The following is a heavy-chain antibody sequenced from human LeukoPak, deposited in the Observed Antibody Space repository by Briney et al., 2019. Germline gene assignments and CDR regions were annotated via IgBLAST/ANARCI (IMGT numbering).Heavy chain of an antibody. J-gene: IGHJ4*02. Sequence: SETLSLTCTVSGGYISSYYWSRIRQPAGKGLEWIGRIYTGGRTSYNPSLESRVTMSVVTSQNQFSLKMTSVTAADTAVYYCASSSWPYFVDYWGQGTLVTVSS. V-gene: IGHV4-4*07. D-gene: IGHD6-13*01. CDR2: IYTGGRT. CDR3: ASSSWPYFVDY. CDR1: GGYISSYY.